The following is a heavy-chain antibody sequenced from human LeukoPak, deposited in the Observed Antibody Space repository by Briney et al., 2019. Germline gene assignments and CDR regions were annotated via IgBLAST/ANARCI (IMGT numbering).Heavy chain of an antibody. CDR1: GFTFGDYA. V-gene: IGHV3-49*04. J-gene: IGHJ6*02. CDR3: TLSVRAHYYYYGMDV. Sequence: GGSLRLSCTASGFTFGDYAMAWVRQAPGKGLEWVGFIRSKAYGGTTEYAASVKGRFSISGDDSKNIAYLQMNSLKTEDTAVYYYTLSVRAHYYYYGMDVWGQGTTVTVSS. CDR2: IRSKAYGGTT.